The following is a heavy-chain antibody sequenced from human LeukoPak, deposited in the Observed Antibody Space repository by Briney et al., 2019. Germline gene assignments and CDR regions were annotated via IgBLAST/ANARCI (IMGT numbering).Heavy chain of an antibody. D-gene: IGHD3-10*01. CDR3: AKSQMVRGVIWVAYFDY. CDR1: GFTFSSYA. Sequence: GGSLRLSCAASGFTFSSYAMSWVRQAPGKGLEWVSAISGSGGSTYYADSVKGRFTISRDNSKNTLYLQMNSLRAEDTAVYYCAKSQMVRGVIWVAYFDYWGQGTLVTVSS. CDR2: ISGSGGST. J-gene: IGHJ4*02. V-gene: IGHV3-23*01.